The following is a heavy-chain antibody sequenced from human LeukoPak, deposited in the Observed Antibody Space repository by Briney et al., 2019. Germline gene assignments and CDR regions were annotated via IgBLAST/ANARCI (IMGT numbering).Heavy chain of an antibody. CDR3: AKDYCGGDCYSGWYFDL. J-gene: IGHJ2*01. CDR1: GFTFDDYA. CDR2: ISYNSDTI. D-gene: IGHD2-21*02. Sequence: GRSLRLSCAASGFTFDDYAMHWVRQAPGKGLEWVSGISYNSDTIAYADSVKGRFTISRDNAKNSLYLQMNSLRAEDTALYYCAKDYCGGDCYSGWYFDLWGRGALVTVSS. V-gene: IGHV3-9*01.